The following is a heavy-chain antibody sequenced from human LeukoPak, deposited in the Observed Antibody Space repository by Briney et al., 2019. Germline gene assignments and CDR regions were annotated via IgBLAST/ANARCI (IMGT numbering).Heavy chain of an antibody. V-gene: IGHV4-4*07. CDR3: ACSSNYYDSSGYYLDY. J-gene: IGHJ4*02. Sequence: SETLSLTCTVSGGSISSYYWSWIRQPAGKGLEWIGRIYTSGSTNYNPSLKSRVTMSVDTSKNQFSLKLSSVTAADTAVYHCACSSNYYDSSGYYLDYWGQGTLVTVSS. CDR1: GGSISSYY. D-gene: IGHD3-22*01. CDR2: IYTSGST.